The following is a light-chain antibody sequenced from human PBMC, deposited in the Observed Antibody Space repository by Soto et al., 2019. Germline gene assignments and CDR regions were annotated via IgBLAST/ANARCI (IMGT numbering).Light chain of an antibody. CDR2: DAS. V-gene: IGKV3-11*01. CDR1: QSVSSY. Sequence: EIGFTQCPTTLTQSPGDRATLSCRASQSVSSYLAWYHQKPGQAHRILIYDASNRATAIPAPSRGSGSGTGFTLTITSRRPEDVAVYYYYQRKNWQGTTFGQGTRLEI. J-gene: IGKJ5*01. CDR3: YQRKNWQGTT.